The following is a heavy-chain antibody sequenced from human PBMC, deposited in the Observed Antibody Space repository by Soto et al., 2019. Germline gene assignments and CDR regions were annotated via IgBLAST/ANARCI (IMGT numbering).Heavy chain of an antibody. CDR1: GYTFTSYW. Sequence: GESLKISCKVSGYTFTSYWIGWVRQMPGKGLEYMGIIYPGNFAARYSPSFHGQVTFSVDRSISTAYLQWNSLKSSDTATYYCARGYNSGLSIPPYYLDLWGQGTLVTVSS. CDR2: IYPGNFAA. CDR3: ARGYNSGLSIPPYYLDL. J-gene: IGHJ4*02. D-gene: IGHD6-19*01. V-gene: IGHV5-51*01.